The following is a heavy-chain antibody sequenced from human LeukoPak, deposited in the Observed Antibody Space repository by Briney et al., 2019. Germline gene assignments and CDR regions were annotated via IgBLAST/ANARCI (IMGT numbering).Heavy chain of an antibody. CDR1: AGSISSYY. Sequence: PSETLSLTCTVSAGSISSYYWSWVRQPPGKGLEWIGYIYYSGSTDYNPSLKSRVTISVDTSKNQFSLKLCSVTAADTAVYYCARDRSEFDYWGQGTLVTVSS. J-gene: IGHJ4*02. CDR2: IYYSGST. V-gene: IGHV4-59*01. CDR3: ARDRSEFDY.